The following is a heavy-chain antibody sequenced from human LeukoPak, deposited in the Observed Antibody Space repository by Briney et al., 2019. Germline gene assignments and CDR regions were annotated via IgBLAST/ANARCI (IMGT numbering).Heavy chain of an antibody. CDR1: GYTFTSYG. D-gene: IGHD3-10*01. Sequence: GASVKVSCKASGYTFTSYGISWVRQAPGQGLEWMGWISAYNGNTNYAQKLQGRVTMTTDTSTSTAYMELRSLRSDDTAVYYCARDEGLVRGVMVRDYWGQGTLVTVSS. CDR3: ARDEGLVRGVMVRDY. CDR2: ISAYNGNT. J-gene: IGHJ4*02. V-gene: IGHV1-18*01.